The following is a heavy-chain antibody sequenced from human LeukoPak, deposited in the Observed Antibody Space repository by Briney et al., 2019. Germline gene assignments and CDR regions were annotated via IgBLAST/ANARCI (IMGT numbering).Heavy chain of an antibody. CDR3: ARGQDWAAAGTGYYFDY. V-gene: IGHV1-69*05. D-gene: IGHD6-13*01. Sequence: ASVKVSCKASGGTFSSYAISWVRQAPGQGLEWMGRIIPISGAANYAQKFQGRVTITTDESTSTAYMELSSLRSEDTAVYYCARGQDWAAAGTGYYFDYWGQGTLVTVSS. J-gene: IGHJ4*02. CDR2: IIPISGAA. CDR1: GGTFSSYA.